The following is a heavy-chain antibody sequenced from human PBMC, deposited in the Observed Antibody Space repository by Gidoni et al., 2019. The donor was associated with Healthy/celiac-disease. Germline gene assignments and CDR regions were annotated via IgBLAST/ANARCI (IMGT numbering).Heavy chain of an antibody. CDR1: GFTFRSYA. CDR2: ISYDGSNK. J-gene: IGHJ4*02. Sequence: QVQLVESGGGVVQPGRSLRLSCAAYGFTFRSYAMHWVRQAPGKGLEWVAVISYDGSNKYYADSVKGRFTISRDNSKNTLYLQMNSLRAEDTAVYYCARLGRFLEWLLLDYWGQGTLVTVSS. V-gene: IGHV3-30-3*01. D-gene: IGHD3-3*01. CDR3: ARLGRFLEWLLLDY.